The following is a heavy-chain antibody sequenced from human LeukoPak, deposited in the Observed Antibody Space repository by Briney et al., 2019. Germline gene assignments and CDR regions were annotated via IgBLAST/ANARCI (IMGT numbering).Heavy chain of an antibody. V-gene: IGHV3-74*01. CDR1: GFTIGGFW. D-gene: IGHD1-1*01. Sequence: GGSLRLSCAASGFTIGGFWMHWVRQVPGEGLVWVARMNSAGTNINYADSVKGRFTISRDNVRNTLHLQMSNLSLEDTAVYFCIREVQVRASASLGLWGRGTLVTVS. CDR3: IREVQVRASASLGL. J-gene: IGHJ4*01. CDR2: MNSAGTNI.